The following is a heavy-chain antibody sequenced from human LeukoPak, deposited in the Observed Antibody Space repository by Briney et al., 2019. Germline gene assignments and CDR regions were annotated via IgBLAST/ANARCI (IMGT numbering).Heavy chain of an antibody. CDR1: GFTFSNYA. Sequence: GGSLRLSCVGSGFTFSNYAMSWVRQAPGKGLEWVSAISGSGDGTYSADSVKGRFTISRDNSKNTLYLQMNSLRAEDTAVYYCAKPFYSGYDSHFDYWGQGTLVTVSS. V-gene: IGHV3-23*01. J-gene: IGHJ4*02. CDR3: AKPFYSGYDSHFDY. D-gene: IGHD5-12*01. CDR2: ISGSGDGT.